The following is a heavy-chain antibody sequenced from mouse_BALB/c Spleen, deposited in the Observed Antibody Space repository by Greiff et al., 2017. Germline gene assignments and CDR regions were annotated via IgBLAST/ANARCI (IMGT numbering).Heavy chain of an antibody. CDR2: ISTYYGNT. J-gene: IGHJ4*01. CDR1: GYTFTDYA. V-gene: IGHV1-67*01. CDR3: AGALDYAMDY. D-gene: IGHD3-1*01. Sequence: QVHVKQSGPELVRPGVSVKISCKGSGYTFTDYAMHWVKQSHAKSLEWIGVISTYYGNTNYNQKFKGKATMTVDKSSSTAYMELARLTSEDSAIYYCAGALDYAMDYWGQGTSVTVSS.